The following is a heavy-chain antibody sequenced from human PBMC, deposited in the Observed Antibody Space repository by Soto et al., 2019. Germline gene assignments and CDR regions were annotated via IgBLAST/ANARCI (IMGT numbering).Heavy chain of an antibody. V-gene: IGHV4-4*02. D-gene: IGHD6-6*01. CDR3: ASSDSSFYYYYGMDV. J-gene: IGHJ6*02. CDR2: IDHSGST. CDR1: GGSISSSNW. Sequence: QVQLQESGPGLVKPSGTLSLTCAVSGGSISSSNWWSWVRQPPGKGLEWIGEIDHSGSTNYNPSLKSRDTISVDKSKTQFSQKLSSVTAADTAVYYCASSDSSFYYYYGMDVWGQGTTVTVSS.